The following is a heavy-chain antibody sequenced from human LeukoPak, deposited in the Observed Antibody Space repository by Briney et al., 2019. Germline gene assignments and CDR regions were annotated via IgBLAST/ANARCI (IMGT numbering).Heavy chain of an antibody. CDR2: IKQDGSEK. D-gene: IGHD2-15*01. CDR3: AREVGYCSGGSCYRWFDP. CDR1: GFTFSSYW. V-gene: IGHV3-7*01. Sequence: GGSLRLSCAASGFTFSSYWMSWVRQAPGKGLEWVANIKQDGSEKYCVDSVKGRFTISRDNAKNSLYLQMNSLRGEDTAVYYCAREVGYCSGGSCYRWFDPWGQGTLVTVSS. J-gene: IGHJ5*02.